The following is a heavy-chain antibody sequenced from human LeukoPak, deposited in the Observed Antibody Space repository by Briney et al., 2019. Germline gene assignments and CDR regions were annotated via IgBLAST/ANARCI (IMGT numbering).Heavy chain of an antibody. J-gene: IGHJ4*02. D-gene: IGHD2-15*01. CDR3: AKAPVTSCRGAFCYPFDY. CDR1: GFTFSDYY. CDR2: MSSSDDGR. V-gene: IGHV3-23*01. Sequence: GGSLRLSCAASGFTFSDYYMSWVRQAPGKWLEWVSAMSSSDDGRYYAASVRGRFTISRDTSRSTLYLQMNSLRAEDAAVYYCAKAPVTSCRGAFCYPFDYWGQGTLVTVSS.